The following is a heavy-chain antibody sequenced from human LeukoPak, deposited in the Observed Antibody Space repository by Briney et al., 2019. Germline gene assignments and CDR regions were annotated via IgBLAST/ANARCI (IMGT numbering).Heavy chain of an antibody. V-gene: IGHV3-23*01. CDR3: GKEVERHFDLRY. Sequence: GGSLRLSCAASGLTSGIYAMSWVRQAPGKGLEWVSAFSGGGDSFYADSVRGRFSISADRSRNILYLQMNSLRVEDTAVYYCGKEVERHFDLRYWGQGAPVTVSS. J-gene: IGHJ4*02. D-gene: IGHD2-15*01. CDR1: GLTSGIYA. CDR2: FSGGGDS.